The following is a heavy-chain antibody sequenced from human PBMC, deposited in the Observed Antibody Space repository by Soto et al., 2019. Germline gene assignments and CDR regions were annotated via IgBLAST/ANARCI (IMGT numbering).Heavy chain of an antibody. CDR1: GGSISSSSYY. V-gene: IGHV4-39*01. D-gene: IGHD3-3*01. CDR2: IYYSGST. CDR3: ARLRKAASAVYDSYYYYYYMDV. Sequence: SETLSLTCTVSGGSISSSSYYWGWIRQPPGKGLEWIGSIYYSGSTYYNPSLKSRVTISVDTSKNQFSLKLSSVTAADTAVYYCARLRKAASAVYDSYYYYYYMDVWGKGTTVTVSS. J-gene: IGHJ6*03.